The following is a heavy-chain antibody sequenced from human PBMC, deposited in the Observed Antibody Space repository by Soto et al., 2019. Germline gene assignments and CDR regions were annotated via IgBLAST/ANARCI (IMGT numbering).Heavy chain of an antibody. Sequence: WWSLRLSCSASVFTFSSDAMSWFRQAPGKGLEWVSAISGSGGSTYYADSVKGRFTISRDNSKNTLYLQMNSLRAEDTAVYYCAMEPTAVAFDIWGQGTMVTVSS. V-gene: IGHV3-23*01. CDR2: ISGSGGST. J-gene: IGHJ3*02. D-gene: IGHD1-1*01. CDR1: VFTFSSDA. CDR3: AMEPTAVAFDI.